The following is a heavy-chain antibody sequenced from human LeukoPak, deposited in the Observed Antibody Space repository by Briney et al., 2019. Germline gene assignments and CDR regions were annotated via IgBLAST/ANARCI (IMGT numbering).Heavy chain of an antibody. V-gene: IGHV3-21*01. CDR1: GFTFSSYS. CDR2: ISSSSSYI. Sequence: KSGGSLRLSCAASGFTFSSYSMNWVRQAPGKGLEWVSSISSSSSYIYYADSVKGRFTISRDNAKNSLYLQMNSLRAEDTAVYYCARAPDIDFGVVIYYFDYWGQGTLVTVSS. CDR3: ARAPDIDFGVVIYYFDY. D-gene: IGHD3-3*01. J-gene: IGHJ4*02.